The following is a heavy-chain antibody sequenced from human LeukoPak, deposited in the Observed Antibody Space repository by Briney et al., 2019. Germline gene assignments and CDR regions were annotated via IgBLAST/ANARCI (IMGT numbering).Heavy chain of an antibody. J-gene: IGHJ4*02. D-gene: IGHD3-3*01. CDR2: IHYSGST. Sequence: SETLSLPATLPGGSTSINYGSWIGHPPGRGWGWIGYIHYSGSTNYNPSLKSRVTISVDTSKNQFSLKLSSVTAADTAIYYCASSRTSFTNPFDYWGQGTLVTVSS. V-gene: IGHV4-59*08. CDR3: ASSRTSFTNPFDY. CDR1: GGSTSINY.